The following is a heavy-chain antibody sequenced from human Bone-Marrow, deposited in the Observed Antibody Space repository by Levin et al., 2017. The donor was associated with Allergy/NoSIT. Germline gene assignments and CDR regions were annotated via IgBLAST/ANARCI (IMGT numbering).Heavy chain of an antibody. V-gene: IGHV1-69*13. CDR2: IIPIFGTA. J-gene: IGHJ4*02. Sequence: SVKVSCKASGGTFSSYAISWVRQAPGQGLEWMGGIIPIFGTANYAQKFQGRVTITADESTSTAYMELSSLRSEDTAVYYCASGYSYGYERFDYWGQGTLVTVSS. CDR3: ASGYSYGYERFDY. D-gene: IGHD5-18*01. CDR1: GGTFSSYA.